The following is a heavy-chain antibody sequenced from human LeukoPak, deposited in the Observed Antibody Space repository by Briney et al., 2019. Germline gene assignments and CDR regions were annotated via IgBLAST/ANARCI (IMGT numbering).Heavy chain of an antibody. D-gene: IGHD2-15*01. Sequence: PGGSLRLSCAASGFTFSTYAMNWVRQAPGKGLEWVSYISSSGSTIYYADSVKGRFTISRDNAKNSLYLQMNSLRAEDTAVYYCARVARDVVVVAATMDVWGQGTTVTVSS. CDR3: ARVARDVVVVAATMDV. CDR1: GFTFSTYA. J-gene: IGHJ6*02. CDR2: ISSSGSTI. V-gene: IGHV3-48*03.